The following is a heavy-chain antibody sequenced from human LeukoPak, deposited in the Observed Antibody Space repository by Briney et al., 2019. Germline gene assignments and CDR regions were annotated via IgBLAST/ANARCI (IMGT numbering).Heavy chain of an antibody. D-gene: IGHD5-12*01. J-gene: IGHJ4*01. CDR2: IYYSGST. V-gene: IGHV4-59*01. Sequence: SETLSLTCTVSGGSISRYYWSWIRQPPGKGLEWMGYIYYSGSTNYNPSLKSRVSIYLDTSKNQFSLRLNSVTAADTAVYYCARDSYRSGSGYDFWGQGTPVTVSS. CDR3: ARDSYRSGSGYDF. CDR1: GGSISRYY.